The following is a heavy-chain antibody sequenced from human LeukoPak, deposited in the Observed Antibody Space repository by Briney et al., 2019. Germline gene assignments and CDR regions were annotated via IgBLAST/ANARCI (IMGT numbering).Heavy chain of an antibody. CDR2: INPNSGGT. J-gene: IGHJ4*02. Sequence: ASVKVSCKASGYTFTGYYMHWVRQAPGQGLEWMGWINPNSGGTNYAQKFQGRVTMTRDTSISTAYMELSRLRSEDTAVYYCAREGSGSYYRDYWGQGTLVTVSS. V-gene: IGHV1-2*02. D-gene: IGHD1-26*01. CDR3: AREGSGSYYRDY. CDR1: GYTFTGYY.